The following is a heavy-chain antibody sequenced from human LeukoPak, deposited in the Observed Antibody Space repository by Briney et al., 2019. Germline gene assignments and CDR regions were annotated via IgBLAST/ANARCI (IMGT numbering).Heavy chain of an antibody. J-gene: IGHJ4*02. CDR1: GYSFTTYW. Sequence: GESLKISCKGSGYSFTTYWIGWVRQMPGKGLEWMGIIYPVDSDTRYSPSCQGHVPISADKSISTSFRQWSSLKASDTAMFSCARVPTTAYYFDYWGQGTLVTVSS. V-gene: IGHV5-51*01. D-gene: IGHD1-1*01. CDR3: ARVPTTAYYFDY. CDR2: IYPVDSDT.